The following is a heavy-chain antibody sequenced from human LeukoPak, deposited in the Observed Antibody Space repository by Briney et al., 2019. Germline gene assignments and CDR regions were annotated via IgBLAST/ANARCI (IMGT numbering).Heavy chain of an antibody. CDR2: IYTSGST. J-gene: IGHJ6*03. CDR1: GGSISSYH. D-gene: IGHD3-3*01. CDR3: ARSPLLGSLEWLLGDYYYMDV. Sequence: SETLSLTCTVSGGSISSYHWSWIRQPAGKGLEWIGRIYTSGSTNYNASLKSRVTMSVDTSKNQFSLKLSSVTAADTAVYYCARSPLLGSLEWLLGDYYYMDVWAKGPRSPSP. V-gene: IGHV4-4*07.